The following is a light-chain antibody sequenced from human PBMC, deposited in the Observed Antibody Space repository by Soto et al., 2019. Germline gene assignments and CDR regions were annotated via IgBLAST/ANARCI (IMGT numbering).Light chain of an antibody. CDR2: DVS. CDR1: SSDVGGYNY. CDR3: SSYTSSSTLDVV. V-gene: IGLV2-14*01. J-gene: IGLJ2*01. Sequence: QSALTQPASVSGSPGQSITISCTGTSSDVGGYNYVSWYQQHPGKAPKLMIYDVSNRPSGVSNRFSGSKSGNTASLTISGLQDEDEADYYCSSYTSSSTLDVVFGGGTKLTVL.